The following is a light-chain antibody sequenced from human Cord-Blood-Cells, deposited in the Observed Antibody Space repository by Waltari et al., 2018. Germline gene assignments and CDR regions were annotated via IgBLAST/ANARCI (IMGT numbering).Light chain of an antibody. CDR1: QDISNY. V-gene: IGKV1-33*01. Sequence: DIQMTQSPYSLSASVGDRVTITCQASQDISNYLNWYQQKPGKAPKLLIYDASNLETGVPARFSGSGSGTDFTFTISSLQPEDIATYYCQQYDNPALTFGGGTKVEIK. CDR2: DAS. CDR3: QQYDNPALT. J-gene: IGKJ4*01.